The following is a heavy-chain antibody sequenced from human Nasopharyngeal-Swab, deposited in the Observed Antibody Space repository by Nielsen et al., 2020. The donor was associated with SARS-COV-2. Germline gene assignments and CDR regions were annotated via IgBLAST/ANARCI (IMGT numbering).Heavy chain of an antibody. D-gene: IGHD3-22*01. CDR3: AREGAYYYDSGGYLPLDY. J-gene: IGHJ4*02. Sequence: WIRQPPGKGLEWVSSISSSSSYIYYADSVKGRFTISRDNAKNSLYLQMNSLRAEDTAVYYCAREGAYYYDSGGYLPLDYWGQGTLVTVSS. CDR2: ISSSSSYI. V-gene: IGHV3-21*01.